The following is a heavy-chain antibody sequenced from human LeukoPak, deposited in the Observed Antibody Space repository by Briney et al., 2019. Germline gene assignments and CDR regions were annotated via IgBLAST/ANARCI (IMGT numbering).Heavy chain of an antibody. CDR1: GGSISSSSYY. CDR2: IYYSGST. Sequence: SETLSLTCTVSGGSISSSSYYWGWIRQPPGKGLEWIGSIYYSGSTYYNPSLKIRVTISVDTSKNQFSLKLSSVTAADTAVYYCARQDYYVSGGYYYYMDVWGKGTTVTVSS. D-gene: IGHD3-10*02. J-gene: IGHJ6*03. V-gene: IGHV4-39*01. CDR3: ARQDYYVSGGYYYYMDV.